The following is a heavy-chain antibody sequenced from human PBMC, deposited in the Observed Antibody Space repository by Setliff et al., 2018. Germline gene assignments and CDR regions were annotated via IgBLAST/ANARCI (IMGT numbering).Heavy chain of an antibody. CDR2: ISYDGINK. V-gene: IGHV3-30*01. J-gene: IGHJ4*02. Sequence: PGGSLRLSCAASGITFSSYAMHWVRQAPGKGLEWVAVISYDGINKYYADSVKGRFTISRDNSKNTLYLQMNSLRPEDTAVYYCAGDKPLQHNYNFWRGYCPYWGQGTLVTVSS. D-gene: IGHD3-3*01. CDR3: AGDKPLQHNYNFWRGYCPY. CDR1: GITFSSYA.